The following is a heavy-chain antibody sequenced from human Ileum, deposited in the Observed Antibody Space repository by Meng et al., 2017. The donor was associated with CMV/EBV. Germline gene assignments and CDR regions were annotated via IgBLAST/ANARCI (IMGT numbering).Heavy chain of an antibody. CDR1: GFTFSIYE. CDR2: ISSSGTTI. J-gene: IGHJ5*02. V-gene: IGHV3-48*03. CDR3: ARGVYDSSGYYYP. D-gene: IGHD3-22*01. Sequence: LSLTCAASGFTFSIYEMNWVRQAPGKGLEWVSYISSSGTTIYYADSVKGRFTISRDNAKNSLCLQMNSLRAEDTAVYYCARGVYDSSGYYYPWGQGTLVTVSS.